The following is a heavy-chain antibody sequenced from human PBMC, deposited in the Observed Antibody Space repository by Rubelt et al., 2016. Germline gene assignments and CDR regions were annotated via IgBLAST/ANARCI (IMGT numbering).Heavy chain of an antibody. J-gene: IGHJ4*02. CDR3: ARVIAAAGRDGNYFDY. CDR2: INTNTGNP. D-gene: IGHD6-13*01. CDR1: GYTFTSYA. V-gene: IGHV7-4-1*02. Sequence: QVQLVQSGSELKKPGASVKVSCKASGYTFTSYAMNWVRQAPGQGLEWMGWINTNTGNPTYAQGIIVWFVVALDTSVSTAYLQISSLKAEDTAVYYCARVIAAAGRDGNYFDYWGQGTLVTVSS.